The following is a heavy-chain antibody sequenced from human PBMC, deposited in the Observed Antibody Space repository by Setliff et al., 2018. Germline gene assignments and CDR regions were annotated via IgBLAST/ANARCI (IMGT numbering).Heavy chain of an antibody. CDR2: SYYLGAT. J-gene: IGHJ6*02. D-gene: IGHD5-18*01. Sequence: KASETLSLTCAVYGDSFSDYYWSWIRRPPGKGLEWIGYSYYLGATNFNPSLKTRVTMSVDTSKNQFALNLKSVTAADTAVYYCVRDRTAYSYGLDVWGQGTTVTVSS. V-gene: IGHV4-59*01. CDR1: GDSFSDYY. CDR3: VRDRTAYSYGLDV.